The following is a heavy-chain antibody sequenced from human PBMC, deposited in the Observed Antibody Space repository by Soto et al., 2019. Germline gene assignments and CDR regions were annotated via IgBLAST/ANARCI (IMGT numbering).Heavy chain of an antibody. CDR3: ARAEITMIRGVIIIDGFEM. CDR2: ISAYNGKT. CDR1: GYTFTNYG. Sequence: QVQLVQSGPEVQKPGASVYVSCKASGYTFTNYGITWVRQAPGQGLEWMGWISAYNGKTNYAQKLQGRVSMTTDTSTSTAYMELRSLRSDDTAVYYCARAEITMIRGVIIIDGFEMWGQGTVVTVS. D-gene: IGHD3-10*01. J-gene: IGHJ3*02. V-gene: IGHV1-18*01.